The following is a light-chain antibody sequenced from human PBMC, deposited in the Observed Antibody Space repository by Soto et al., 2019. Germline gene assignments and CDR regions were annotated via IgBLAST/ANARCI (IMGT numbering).Light chain of an antibody. J-gene: IGLJ1*01. Sequence: QSVLTQPPSVSGAPGQRVTISCTGSSSNIGAGYDVHWYQQHPGTAPKLLIYGNSNRPSGVPDRFSGSKSGTSASLAITGLQAEDEADYYCQSYDSSLSGRYVFGTGTKVTVL. CDR1: SSNIGAGYD. CDR2: GNS. CDR3: QSYDSSLSGRYV. V-gene: IGLV1-40*01.